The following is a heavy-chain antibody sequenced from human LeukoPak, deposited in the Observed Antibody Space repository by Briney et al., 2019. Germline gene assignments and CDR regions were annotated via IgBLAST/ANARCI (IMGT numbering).Heavy chain of an antibody. D-gene: IGHD1-26*01. Sequence: GGSLRLSCAASGFTFDDYGMSWVRQAPGKGLEWVSGINWNGGSTGYADSVKGRFTISRDNAKNSLYLQMNSLRAEDTALYLCARDMVGTSSNWFDPWGQGTLDTVSS. V-gene: IGHV3-20*01. CDR1: GFTFDDYG. CDR2: INWNGGST. J-gene: IGHJ5*02. CDR3: ARDMVGTSSNWFDP.